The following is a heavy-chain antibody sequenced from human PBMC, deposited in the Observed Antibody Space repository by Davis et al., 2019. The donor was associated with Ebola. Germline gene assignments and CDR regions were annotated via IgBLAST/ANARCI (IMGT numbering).Heavy chain of an antibody. CDR2: INHSGST. CDR3: ARVRPHYSGSSQFDY. CDR1: GGSFSGYY. V-gene: IGHV4-34*01. Sequence: SETLSLTCAVYGGSFSGYYWSWIRQPPGKGLEWIGEINHSGSTNYNPSLKSRVTISVDTSKNQFSLKLSSVTAADTAVYYCARVRPHYSGSSQFDYWGQGTLVTVSS. J-gene: IGHJ4*02. D-gene: IGHD1-26*01.